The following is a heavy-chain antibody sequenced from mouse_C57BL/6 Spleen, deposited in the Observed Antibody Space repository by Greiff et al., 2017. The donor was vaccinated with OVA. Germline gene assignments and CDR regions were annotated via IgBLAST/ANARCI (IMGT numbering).Heavy chain of an antibody. CDR2: IYPGDGDT. V-gene: IGHV1-82*01. Sequence: VQLQQSGPELVKPGASVKISCKASGYAFSSSWMNWVKQRPGKGLELIGRIYPGDGDTNYNGKFKGKATLTADKSSSTAYMQLSSLTSEDSAVYFCATYYGSSDYFDYWGQGTTLTVSS. CDR3: ATYYGSSDYFDY. J-gene: IGHJ2*01. D-gene: IGHD1-1*01. CDR1: GYAFSSSW.